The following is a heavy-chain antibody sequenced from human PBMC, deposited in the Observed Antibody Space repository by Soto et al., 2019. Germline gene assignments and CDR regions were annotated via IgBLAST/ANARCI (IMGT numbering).Heavy chain of an antibody. D-gene: IGHD6-19*01. CDR1: GGSISSYY. J-gene: IGHJ4*02. CDR2: IYYSGST. Sequence: LSLTCTVSGGSISSYYWSWIRQPPGKGLEWIGYIYYSGSTNYNPSLKSRVTISVDTSKNQFSLKLSSVTAADTAVYYCARRGYSSGPADYWGQGTLVTVSS. CDR3: ARRGYSSGPADY. V-gene: IGHV4-59*01.